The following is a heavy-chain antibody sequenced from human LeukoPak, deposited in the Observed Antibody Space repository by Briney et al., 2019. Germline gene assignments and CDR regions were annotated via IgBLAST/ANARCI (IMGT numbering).Heavy chain of an antibody. Sequence: SETLSLTCTVSGGSISSYYWSWIRQPAGKGLEWIGRIYTSGSTGYNPSLKNRVTMSVDTSKNQFSLKLSSVTAADTAVYYCARVDLRAAYFDYWGQGTLVTVSS. CDR3: ARVDLRAAYFDY. D-gene: IGHD2-15*01. CDR1: GGSISSYY. CDR2: IYTSGST. V-gene: IGHV4-4*07. J-gene: IGHJ4*02.